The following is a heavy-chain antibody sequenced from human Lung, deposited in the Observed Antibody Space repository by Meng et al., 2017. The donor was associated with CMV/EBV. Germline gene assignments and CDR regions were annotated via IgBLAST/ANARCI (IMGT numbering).Heavy chain of an antibody. CDR2: IIPIFGTA. V-gene: IGHV1-69*05. CDR1: GGTFSSYA. J-gene: IGHJ2*01. Sequence: SXXVSXXASGGTFSSYAISWVRQAPGQGLEWMGGIIPIFGTANYAQKFQGRVTITTDESTSTAYMELSSLRSEDTAVYYCARDAGGSSSSGYFDLWGRGTXVTVSS. CDR3: ARDAGGSSSSGYFDL. D-gene: IGHD6-6*01.